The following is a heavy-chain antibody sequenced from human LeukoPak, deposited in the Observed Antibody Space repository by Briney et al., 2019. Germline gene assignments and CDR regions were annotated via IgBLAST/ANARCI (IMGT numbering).Heavy chain of an antibody. V-gene: IGHV1-18*04. CDR1: GFTFTSYG. CDR3: ARDGVEMATYYYYAMDV. Sequence: ASVKVSCKASGFTFTSYGFNWVRQAPGQGLEWMGWISAYSDNTNLAQKFQDRVTMTTDTSTSTAYMELRSLRSDDTAVYYCARDGVEMATYYYYAMDVWGQGTTVTVSS. CDR2: ISAYSDNT. J-gene: IGHJ6*02. D-gene: IGHD5-24*01.